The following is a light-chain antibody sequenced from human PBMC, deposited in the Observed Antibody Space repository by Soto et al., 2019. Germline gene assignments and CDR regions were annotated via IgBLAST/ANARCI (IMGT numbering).Light chain of an antibody. CDR2: EVN. V-gene: IGLV2-8*01. CDR3: SSYGGYNNVV. Sequence: LTQPPSASGSPGQSVTISCTGTSSDVGGYNYVPWFQQHPGKAPKLIIHEVNQRPSGVPDRFSGSKSGNTASLTVSGLQAEDEGTYYCSSYGGYNNVVFGTGTKVTVL. J-gene: IGLJ1*01. CDR1: SSDVGGYNY.